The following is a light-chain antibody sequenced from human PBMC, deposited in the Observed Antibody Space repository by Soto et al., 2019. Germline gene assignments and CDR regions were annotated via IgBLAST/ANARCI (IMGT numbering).Light chain of an antibody. CDR2: DAS. V-gene: IGKV1-5*01. CDR3: QQYNSYSTWT. Sequence: DIQMTQSPSTLSASVGDRVTITCRASQSISSWLAWYQQKPGKAPKLLIYDASSLETGVPSRFSGSESGTEFTLTISSLQPDDFATYYCQQYNSYSTWTFGQGTKVDI. J-gene: IGKJ1*01. CDR1: QSISSW.